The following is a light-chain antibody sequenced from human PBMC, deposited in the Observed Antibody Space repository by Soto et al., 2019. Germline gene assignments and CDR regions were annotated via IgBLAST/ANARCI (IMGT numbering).Light chain of an antibody. Sequence: QSALTQPASVSGSPGQSITISCTGTSSDVGRYNFVSWYQQYPGTAPKLLICDVSSRPSGVSNRFSGSKSGNTASLTISGLQPEDEADYYCGSFTTSSTLVVFGGGTKLTVL. V-gene: IGLV2-14*01. J-gene: IGLJ2*01. CDR1: SSDVGRYNF. CDR3: GSFTTSSTLVV. CDR2: DVS.